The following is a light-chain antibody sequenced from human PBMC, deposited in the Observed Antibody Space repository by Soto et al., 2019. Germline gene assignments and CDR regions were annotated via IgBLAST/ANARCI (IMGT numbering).Light chain of an antibody. CDR1: SSNIGAGYD. CDR2: GTT. V-gene: IGLV1-40*01. CDR3: QSYDGTLSGSYV. J-gene: IGLJ1*01. Sequence: QSVLTQPPSVSGAPGQRVTISCTGSSSNIGAGYDVHWYQQLPGTAPKLVMYGTTNRPSGVPDRFSGSKSGTLASLAITGLQAEDEADYYCQSYDGTLSGSYVFGIGTKVTVL.